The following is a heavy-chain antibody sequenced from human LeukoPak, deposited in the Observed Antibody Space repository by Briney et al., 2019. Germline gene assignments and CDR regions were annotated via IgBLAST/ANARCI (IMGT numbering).Heavy chain of an antibody. Sequence: GASVTVSCTASGYTFTSYYMHWVRHGPGQGLEWMGIINPSGGSTSYAQNFQGRVTMTRDMSTSTVYMELSSLRSEDTAVYYCVFESWHMDVWGKGTTVTVSS. J-gene: IGHJ6*03. D-gene: IGHD3-16*02. CDR2: INPSGGST. CDR1: GYTFTSYY. CDR3: VFESWHMDV. V-gene: IGHV1-46*01.